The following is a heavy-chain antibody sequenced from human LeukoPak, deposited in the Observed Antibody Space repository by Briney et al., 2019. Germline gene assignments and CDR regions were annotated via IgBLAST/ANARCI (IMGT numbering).Heavy chain of an antibody. Sequence: SETLSLTCTVSGGSISSYYWSRIRQPPGKGLEWIGYIYYSGSTNYNPSLKSRVTISVDTSKNQFSLKLSSVTAADTAVYYCAREGGYNFNYWGQGTLVTVSS. J-gene: IGHJ4*02. CDR3: AREGGYNFNY. CDR2: IYYSGST. CDR1: GGSISSYY. D-gene: IGHD5-24*01. V-gene: IGHV4-59*01.